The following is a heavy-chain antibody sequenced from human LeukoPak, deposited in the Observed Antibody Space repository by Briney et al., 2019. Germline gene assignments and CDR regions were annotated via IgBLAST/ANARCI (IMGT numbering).Heavy chain of an antibody. Sequence: GGSLRVSCAASGFTFSYFWMHWVRQVQGKGPVWVSGINNDGTATYYADSVKGRFTISRDNAKNTVYLQMNGLRAEDTSVYFCATVSEYWGQGTLVTVSS. CDR1: GFTFSYFW. CDR2: INNDGTAT. J-gene: IGHJ4*02. CDR3: ATVSEY. V-gene: IGHV3-74*01.